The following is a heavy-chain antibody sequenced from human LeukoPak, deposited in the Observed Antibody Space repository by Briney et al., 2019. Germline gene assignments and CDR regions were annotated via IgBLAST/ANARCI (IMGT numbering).Heavy chain of an antibody. CDR3: ARGRITGTSPFGY. CDR2: INHSGST. V-gene: IGHV4-34*01. D-gene: IGHD1-20*01. Sequence: SETLSLTCAVYGGSFSGCYWSWIRQPPGKGLEWIGEINHSGSTNYNPSLKSRVTISVDTSKNQFSLKLSSVTAADTAVYYCARGRITGTSPFGYWGQGTLVTVSS. J-gene: IGHJ4*02. CDR1: GGSFSGCY.